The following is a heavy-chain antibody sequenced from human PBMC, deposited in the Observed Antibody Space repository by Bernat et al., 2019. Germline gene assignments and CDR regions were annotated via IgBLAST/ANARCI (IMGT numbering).Heavy chain of an antibody. CDR2: INPNSGGT. CDR1: GYTFTGYY. D-gene: IGHD2-15*01. V-gene: IGHV1-2*06. CDR3: ARGEGYCSGGSCYNWFDP. Sequence: QVQLGQSGAEVKKPGASVKVSCKASGYTFTGYYMHWVRQAPGQGLEWMGRINPNSGGTNYAQKFQGRVTMTRDTSISTAYMELSRLRSDDTAVYYCARGEGYCSGGSCYNWFDPWGQGTLVTVSS. J-gene: IGHJ5*02.